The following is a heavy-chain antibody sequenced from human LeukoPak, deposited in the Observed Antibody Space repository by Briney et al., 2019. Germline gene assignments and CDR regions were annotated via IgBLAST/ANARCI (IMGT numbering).Heavy chain of an antibody. CDR1: RYTFDDYG. J-gene: IGHJ6*03. V-gene: IGHV3-20*04. CDR3: ARCGVFYSSGWSNMDV. CDR2: INWNGGST. D-gene: IGHD6-19*01. Sequence: GGSLRLSCAASRYTFDDYGMSWVRQAPGKGLEWVSGINWNGGSTGYADSVKGRFTISRDNAKNSLYLQMNSLRAEDTALYYCARCGVFYSSGWSNMDVWGKGTTVTVSS.